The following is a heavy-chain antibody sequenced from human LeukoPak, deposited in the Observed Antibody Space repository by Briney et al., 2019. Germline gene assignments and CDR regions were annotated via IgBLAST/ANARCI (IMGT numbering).Heavy chain of an antibody. J-gene: IGHJ6*03. D-gene: IGHD2/OR15-2a*01. V-gene: IGHV4-59*11. CDR3: ARDQFSSYLNYMDV. Sequence: SETLSLTCTVSGGSISSHYWSWLRQPPGKGLEWIGYIYYSGSTNYNPSLKSRVTISVDTSKNQFSLKLSSVTAADTAVYYCARDQFSSYLNYMDVWGKGTTVTVSS. CDR2: IYYSGST. CDR1: GGSISSHY.